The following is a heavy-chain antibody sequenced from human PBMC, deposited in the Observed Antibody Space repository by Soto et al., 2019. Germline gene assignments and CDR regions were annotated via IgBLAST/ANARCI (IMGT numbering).Heavy chain of an antibody. Sequence: LRLSCAASGFTFSSYGMHWVRQAPGKGLEWVAVISYDGSNKYYADSVKGRFTISRDNSKNTLYLQMNSLRAEDTAVYYCAKAAYDFWSGYYLYGGMDVWGQGXTVTVSS. CDR3: AKAAYDFWSGYYLYGGMDV. J-gene: IGHJ6*02. D-gene: IGHD3-3*01. V-gene: IGHV3-30*18. CDR1: GFTFSSYG. CDR2: ISYDGSNK.